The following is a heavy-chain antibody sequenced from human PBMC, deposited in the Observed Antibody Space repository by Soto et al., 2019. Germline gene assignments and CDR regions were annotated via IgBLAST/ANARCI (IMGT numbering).Heavy chain of an antibody. V-gene: IGHV3-21*01. D-gene: IGHD3-3*01. CDR1: GFTFSSYS. Sequence: GGSLRLSCAASGFTFSSYSMNWVRQAPGKGLEWVSSISSSSYIYYADSVKGRFTISRDNAKNSLYLQMNSLRAEDTAVYYCARVYRTVLRFLEWSFDYWGQGTLVTVSS. J-gene: IGHJ4*02. CDR2: ISSSSYI. CDR3: ARVYRTVLRFLEWSFDY.